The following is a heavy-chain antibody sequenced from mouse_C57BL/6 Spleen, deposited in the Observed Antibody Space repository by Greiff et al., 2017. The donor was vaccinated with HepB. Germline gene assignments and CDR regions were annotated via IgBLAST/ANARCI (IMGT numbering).Heavy chain of an antibody. J-gene: IGHJ3*01. D-gene: IGHD4-1*01. V-gene: IGHV1-61*01. Sequence: VQLQQPGAELVRPGSSVKLSCKASGYTFTSYWMDWVKQRPGQGLEWIGNIYPSDSETHYNQQFKDKATLTVDKSSSTAYMQLSSLTSEDSAVYYCARGGNSGTFAYWGQGTLVTVSA. CDR1: GYTFTSYW. CDR2: IYPSDSET. CDR3: ARGGNSGTFAY.